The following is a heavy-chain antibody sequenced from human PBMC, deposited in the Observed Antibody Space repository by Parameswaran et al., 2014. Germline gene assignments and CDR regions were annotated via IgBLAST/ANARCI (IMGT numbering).Heavy chain of an antibody. J-gene: IGHJ5*02. CDR2: ISSSSSYI. CDR3: ARAITMVRGGFDP. Sequence: VRQMPGKGLEWVSSISSSSSYIYYADSVKGRFTISRDNAKNSLYLQMNSLRAEDTAVYYCARAITMVRGGFDPWGQGTLVTVSS. D-gene: IGHD3-10*01. V-gene: IGHV3-21*01.